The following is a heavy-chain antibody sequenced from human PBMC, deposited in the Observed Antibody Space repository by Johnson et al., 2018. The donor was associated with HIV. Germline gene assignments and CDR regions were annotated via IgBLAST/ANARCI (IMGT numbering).Heavy chain of an antibody. CDR2: IYSGGST. CDR3: AGSDIVATTGAFDI. V-gene: IGHV3-53*01. Sequence: VQLVESGGGLIQPGGSLRLSCAASGFTVSSNYMSWVRQAPGKGLAWVPGIYSGGSTYYADPVKGRLTISRANSKNRLYLQMNSLRDEDTAVYYCAGSDIVATTGAFDIWGQGTMVTVSS. CDR1: GFTVSSNY. D-gene: IGHD5-12*01. J-gene: IGHJ3*02.